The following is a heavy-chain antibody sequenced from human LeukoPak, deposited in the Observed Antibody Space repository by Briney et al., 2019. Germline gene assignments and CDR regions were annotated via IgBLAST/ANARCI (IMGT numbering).Heavy chain of an antibody. CDR3: ARGISGWYEFDY. J-gene: IGHJ4*02. Sequence: PSETLSLTCAVSGYSISSGYYWGWIRQPPGKGLEWIGSIYHSGSTYYNPSLKSRVTISVDTSKNQFSLKLGSVTAADTAVYYCARGISGWYEFDYWGQGTLVTVSS. V-gene: IGHV4-38-2*01. D-gene: IGHD6-19*01. CDR1: GYSISSGYY. CDR2: IYHSGST.